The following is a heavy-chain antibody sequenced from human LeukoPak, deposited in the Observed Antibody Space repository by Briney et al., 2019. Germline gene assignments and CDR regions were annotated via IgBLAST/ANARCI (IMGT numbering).Heavy chain of an antibody. J-gene: IGHJ1*01. CDR2: IYYSGST. Sequence: PSETLSLTCTVSGGSISSYYWSWIRQPPGKGLEWIGYIYYSGSTNYNPSLKRRVTISVDKSKTQFSLKLSSVTAADTAVYYCAREGSSSWYFYFQHWGQGTLVTVSS. CDR3: AREGSSSWYFYFQH. D-gene: IGHD6-13*01. CDR1: GGSISSYY. V-gene: IGHV4-59*01.